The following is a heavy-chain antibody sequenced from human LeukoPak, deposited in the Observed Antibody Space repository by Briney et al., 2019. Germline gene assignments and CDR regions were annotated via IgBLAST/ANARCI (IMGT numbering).Heavy chain of an antibody. CDR2: IIPILGIA. CDR3: ARGPGILTIFGPHLYYFDY. Sequence: SVKVSCKASGGTFSSYAISWVRQAPGQGLEWMGRIIPILGIANYAQKFQGRVTITADKSTSTAYMELSSLRSEDTTVYYCARGPGILTIFGPHLYYFDYWGQGTLVTVSS. D-gene: IGHD3-3*01. V-gene: IGHV1-69*04. J-gene: IGHJ4*02. CDR1: GGTFSSYA.